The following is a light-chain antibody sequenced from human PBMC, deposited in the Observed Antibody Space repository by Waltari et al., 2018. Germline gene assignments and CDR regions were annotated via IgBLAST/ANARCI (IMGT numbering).Light chain of an antibody. J-gene: IGLJ1*01. CDR1: SRDIGSFDL. CDR2: EAM. Sequence: HSALTQPASVTGSPGQSVTISCTGTSRDIGSFDLVSWFQQHPGKAPKLIIHEAMKRPSGVSSRYSGSKSGVTASLTISGLRADDEADYYCCAYAGNSVYVFGTGTKVTVL. CDR3: CAYAGNSVYV. V-gene: IGLV2-23*01.